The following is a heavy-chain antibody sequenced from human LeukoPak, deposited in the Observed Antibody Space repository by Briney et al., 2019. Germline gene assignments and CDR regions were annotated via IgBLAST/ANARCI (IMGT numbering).Heavy chain of an antibody. D-gene: IGHD3-10*01. Sequence: PGGSLRLSCAPSGFTFSSYAMIWVRQAPGRGVVWVSRINSNGSSTSYADSAKGRFPISRENSKNTLYLQMNSLRAEDTAVYYCAKEGYCGSGSYLDYWGQGTLVTVSS. CDR3: AKEGYCGSGSYLDY. CDR2: INSNGSST. V-gene: IGHV3-23*01. J-gene: IGHJ4*02. CDR1: GFTFSSYA.